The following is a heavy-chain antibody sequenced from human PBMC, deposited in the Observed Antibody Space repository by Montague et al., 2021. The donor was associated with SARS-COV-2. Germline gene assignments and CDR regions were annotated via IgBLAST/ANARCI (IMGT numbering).Heavy chain of an antibody. V-gene: IGHV4-39*01. CDR3: ASGSYGSGSYHAFDI. CDR2: SYYSGTT. CDR1: GDSFNSPKYY. Sequence: SETLSLTCTVSGDSFNSPKYYCAWIRQPPGKGLEWFGSSYYSGTTXDNPPLRSQVTISVDTSKTQFSLKMSSVTAADTAFYYCASGSYGSGSYHAFDIWSQGAVVAVSS. J-gene: IGHJ3*02. D-gene: IGHD3-10*01.